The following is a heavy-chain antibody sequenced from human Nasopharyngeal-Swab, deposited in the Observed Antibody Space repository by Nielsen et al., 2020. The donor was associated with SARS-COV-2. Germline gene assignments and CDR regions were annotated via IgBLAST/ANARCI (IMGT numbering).Heavy chain of an antibody. J-gene: IGHJ4*02. D-gene: IGHD5-18*01. V-gene: IGHV3-33*01. CDR1: GFTFSSYG. Sequence: GESLKISYAASGFTFSSYGMHWVRQAPGKGLEWVAVIWYDGSNKYYADSVKGRFTISRDNSKNTLYLQMNSLRAEDTAVYYCARGFSGYSYGYYFDYWGQGTLVTVSS. CDR2: IWYDGSNK. CDR3: ARGFSGYSYGYYFDY.